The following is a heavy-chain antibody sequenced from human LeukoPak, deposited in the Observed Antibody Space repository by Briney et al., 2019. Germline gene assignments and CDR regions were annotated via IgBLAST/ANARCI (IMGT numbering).Heavy chain of an antibody. Sequence: SETLSLTCTVSGGSISSYYWSWIRQPAGKGLEWIGYIYYSGSTNYNPSLKSRVTISVDTSKNQFSLKLSSVTAADTAVYYCARSQSNYYGSGRSVWLYYYMDVWGKGTTVTVSS. D-gene: IGHD3-10*01. CDR2: IYYSGST. CDR1: GGSISSYY. V-gene: IGHV4-59*01. J-gene: IGHJ6*03. CDR3: ARSQSNYYGSGRSVWLYYYMDV.